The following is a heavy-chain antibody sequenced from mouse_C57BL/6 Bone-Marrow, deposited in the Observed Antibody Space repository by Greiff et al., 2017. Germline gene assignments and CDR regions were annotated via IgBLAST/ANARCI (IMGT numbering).Heavy chain of an antibody. CDR1: GFNIKDYY. D-gene: IGHD2-1*01. CDR2: IDPEDGDT. CDR3: AFYYGNYDYAMDY. V-gene: IGHV14-2*01. Sequence: EVQLQQSGAELVKPGASVKLSCTASGFNIKDYYMPWVKQRTEQGLEWIGRIDPEDGDTKYAPKFQGKATITADTSSNTAYLQLSSLTSEDTAVYYCAFYYGNYDYAMDYWGQGTSVTVSS. J-gene: IGHJ4*01.